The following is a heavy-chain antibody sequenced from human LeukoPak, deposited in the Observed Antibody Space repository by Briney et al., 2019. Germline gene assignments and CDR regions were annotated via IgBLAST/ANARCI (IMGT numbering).Heavy chain of an antibody. J-gene: IGHJ5*02. CDR3: ARVSDFWSGYRQYNWFDP. Sequence: PSETLSLTCAVYGGSFSGYYWSWIRRPPGKGLEWIGEINHSGSTNYNPSLKSRVTISVDTSKNQFSLKLSSVTAADTAVYYCARVSDFWSGYRQYNWFDPWGQGTLVTVSS. CDR2: INHSGST. D-gene: IGHD3-3*01. CDR1: GGSFSGYY. V-gene: IGHV4-34*01.